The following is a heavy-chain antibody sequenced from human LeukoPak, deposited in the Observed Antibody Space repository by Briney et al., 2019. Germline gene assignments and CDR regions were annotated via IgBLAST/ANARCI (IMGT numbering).Heavy chain of an antibody. J-gene: IGHJ4*02. CDR2: FDPEDGET. CDR3: ATRVWRGSYYALYFDY. D-gene: IGHD1-26*01. V-gene: IGHV1-24*01. Sequence: GASVKVSCKVSRYTLTELSMHWVRQAPGKGLEWMGGFDPEDGETIYAQKFQGRVTMTEDTSTDTAYMELSSLRSEDTAVYYCATRVWRGSYYALYFDYWGQGTLVTVSS. CDR1: RYTLTELS.